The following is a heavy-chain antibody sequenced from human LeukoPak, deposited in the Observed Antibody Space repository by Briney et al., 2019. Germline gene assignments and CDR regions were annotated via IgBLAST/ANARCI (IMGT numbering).Heavy chain of an antibody. V-gene: IGHV4-4*02. D-gene: IGHD6-19*01. CDR1: CGHQNSSNL. J-gene: IGHJ4*02. Sequence: PSGTLPLICSVCCGHQNSSNLLSWVRPPPGKGPEWIGEIYYSGSTNYNPSLKSRVTISVDKSKNHFSLKLSSVTAADTAVYYCARDLQHGQSSGLGDYWGQGTLVTVSS. CDR3: ARDLQHGQSSGLGDY. CDR2: IYYSGST.